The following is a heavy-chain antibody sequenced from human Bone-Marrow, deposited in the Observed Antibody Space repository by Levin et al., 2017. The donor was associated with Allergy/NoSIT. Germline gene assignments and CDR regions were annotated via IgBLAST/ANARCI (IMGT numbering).Heavy chain of an antibody. Sequence: PGGSLRLSCAASGFTFSTYTMNWVRQAPGKGLEWVSSISSTNTYIYYADSVKGRFTISRDNAKNSLFLQMNSLRAEDTAVYYCARNPTVTTGNGMDVWGQGTTVTVSS. D-gene: IGHD4-17*01. CDR1: GFTFSTYT. CDR2: ISSTNTYI. V-gene: IGHV3-21*01. CDR3: ARNPTVTTGNGMDV. J-gene: IGHJ6*02.